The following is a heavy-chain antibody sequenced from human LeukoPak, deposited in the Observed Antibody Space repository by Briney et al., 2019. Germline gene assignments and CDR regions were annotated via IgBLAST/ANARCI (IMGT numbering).Heavy chain of an antibody. J-gene: IGHJ4*02. CDR1: GFTFSDYS. D-gene: IGHD4-11*01. CDR3: ARYSRSRYYFDY. Sequence: GGSLRLSCEASGFTFSDYSMAWVRQAPGKGLEWVSYISISGSFIYFADSVKGRFTISRDNAKNSLYLQMNSLRAEDTAVYYCARYSRSRYYFDYWGQGTLVTVSS. CDR2: ISISGSFI. V-gene: IGHV3-48*01.